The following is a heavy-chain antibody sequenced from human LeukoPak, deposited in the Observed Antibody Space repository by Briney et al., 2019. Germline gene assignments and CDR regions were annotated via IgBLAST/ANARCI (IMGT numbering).Heavy chain of an antibody. CDR3: AKWGDYDILTGYYVSDF. J-gene: IGHJ4*02. V-gene: IGHV3-23*01. D-gene: IGHD3-9*01. CDR1: GFIFRNYA. Sequence: GGSMRLSCAASGFIFRNYAMSWVRQAPGKGLEWVSAITGSGDTTYYADSVKGRFTISRDNSKNTLYVEMNTLRAEDTAVYYCAKWGDYDILTGYYVSDFWGQGTLVTVSS. CDR2: ITGSGDTT.